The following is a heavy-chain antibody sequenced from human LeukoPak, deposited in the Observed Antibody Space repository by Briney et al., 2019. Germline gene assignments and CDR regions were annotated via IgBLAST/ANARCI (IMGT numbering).Heavy chain of an antibody. D-gene: IGHD1-26*01. J-gene: IGHJ4*02. CDR2: ISSSSSTI. V-gene: IGHV3-48*04. Sequence: GGSLRLSCAASGFTFSFYSTNWVRQAPGKGLEGVSYISSSSSTIYYADSVKGRFTISRDNAKNSLYLQMNSLRAEDTAVYYCVVNPGLWGQGTLVTVSS. CDR1: GFTFSFYS. CDR3: VVNPGL.